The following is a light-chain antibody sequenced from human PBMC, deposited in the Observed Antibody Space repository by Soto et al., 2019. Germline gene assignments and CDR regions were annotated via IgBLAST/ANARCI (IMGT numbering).Light chain of an antibody. J-gene: IGLJ2*01. CDR1: SSDVGGYNY. Sequence: QSALTQPASVSGSPGQSITISCNGTSSDVGGYNYVSWYQQHPGKAPKLMIYDVSNRPSGVSNRFSGSKSGNTASLTISGLQAEDEADYYCSSYTSSSTLVFDGGTKLTVL. CDR2: DVS. CDR3: SSYTSSSTLV. V-gene: IGLV2-14*01.